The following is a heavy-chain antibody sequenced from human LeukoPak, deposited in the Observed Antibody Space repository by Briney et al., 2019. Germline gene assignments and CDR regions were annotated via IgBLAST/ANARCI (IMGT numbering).Heavy chain of an antibody. D-gene: IGHD6-19*01. CDR3: ARYDRAGWFDP. J-gene: IGHJ5*02. CDR2: IKQDGSEK. CDR1: GFTFSSYW. V-gene: IGHV3-7*01. Sequence: PGGSLRLSCAASGFTFSSYWMSWVRQAPGKGVEWVANIKQDGSEKYYVDSVNGRFTISRDNAKNSLYLQMNSLRAEDTAVYYCARYDRAGWFDPWGQGTLVAVSS.